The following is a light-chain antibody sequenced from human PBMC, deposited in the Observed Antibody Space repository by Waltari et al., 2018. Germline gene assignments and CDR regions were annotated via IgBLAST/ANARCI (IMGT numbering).Light chain of an antibody. Sequence: QSVLTQPPSVSGAPGQRVTIPCTGSGSNIGAGYDLPWSRQPPGKAPTLLIYGTNTRPLGVPDRFFGSQSGTSASLAIVGLQADDEADYYCQSYDTSLSVVFGGGTKLTVL. V-gene: IGLV1-40*01. CDR1: GSNIGAGYD. J-gene: IGLJ2*01. CDR3: QSYDTSLSVV. CDR2: GTN.